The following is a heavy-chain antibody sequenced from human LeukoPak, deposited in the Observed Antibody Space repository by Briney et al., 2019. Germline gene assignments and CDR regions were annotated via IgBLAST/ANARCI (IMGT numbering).Heavy chain of an antibody. Sequence: ASVTVSCTASAFTFTISAMQWVRQARGQRLEWIGWIVVGSGNTNYAQKFQERVTISRDMSTSTAYMELSSLRSEDTAVYYCAAGWVCSGGSCYYYFDYWGQGTLVTVSS. CDR3: AAGWVCSGGSCYYYFDY. D-gene: IGHD2-15*01. J-gene: IGHJ4*02. V-gene: IGHV1-58*02. CDR1: AFTFTISA. CDR2: IVVGSGNT.